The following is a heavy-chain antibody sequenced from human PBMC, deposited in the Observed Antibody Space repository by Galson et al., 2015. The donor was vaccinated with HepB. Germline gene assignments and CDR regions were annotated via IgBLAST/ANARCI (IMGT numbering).Heavy chain of an antibody. D-gene: IGHD5-12*01. Sequence: ETLSLTCTVSGGSISTYYWGWIRQTPGRGLEWIGFIYYTGNTNYNPSLKSRVTLSVDTSTNQFSLNLSSVTAADTAIYYCARGGYSGYDWDYWGQGTLVTVSS. CDR1: GGSISTYY. CDR3: ARGGYSGYDWDY. V-gene: IGHV4-59*01. J-gene: IGHJ4*02. CDR2: IYYTGNT.